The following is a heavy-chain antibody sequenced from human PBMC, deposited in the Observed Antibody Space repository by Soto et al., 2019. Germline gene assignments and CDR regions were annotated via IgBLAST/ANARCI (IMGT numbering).Heavy chain of an antibody. CDR2: ISAYNGNT. CDR3: ARDRRETNSWDFWSGYSYNPHYYGMDV. CDR1: GYTFTSYG. V-gene: IGHV1-18*01. J-gene: IGHJ6*02. Sequence: GASVKVSCKASGYTFTSYGISWVRQAPGQGLEWMGWISAYNGNTNYAQKLQGRVTMTTDTSTSTAYMELRSLRSDDTAVYYCARDRRETNSWDFWSGYSYNPHYYGMDVWGQGTTVTVSS. D-gene: IGHD3-3*01.